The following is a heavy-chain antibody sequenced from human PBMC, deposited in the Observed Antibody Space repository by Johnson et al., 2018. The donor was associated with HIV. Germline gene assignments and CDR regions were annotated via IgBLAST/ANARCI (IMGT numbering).Heavy chain of an antibody. J-gene: IGHJ3*02. CDR3: AKALSSGWFYAFDI. D-gene: IGHD3-22*01. CDR2: ISYDGSNK. V-gene: IGHV3-30-3*01. CDR1: GFTFSSYA. Sequence: MQLVESGGGVVQPGRSLRLSCAASGFTFSSYAMHWVRQAPGKGLEWVAVISYDGSNKYYADSVKGRFTISRDNSKNTLYLQMNSLRAEDTALYYCAKALSSGWFYAFDIWGQGTMVTVSS.